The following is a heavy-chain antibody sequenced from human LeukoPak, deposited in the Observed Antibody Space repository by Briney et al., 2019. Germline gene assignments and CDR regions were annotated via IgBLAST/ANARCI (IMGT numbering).Heavy chain of an antibody. Sequence: GGSLRLSCAASGFAFSSYAMHWVRQAPGKGLEWVAVISYDGSNKYYADSVKGRFTISRDNSKNTLYLQMNSLRAEDTAVYYCARDSDYHLDYWGQGTLVTVSS. V-gene: IGHV3-30-3*01. D-gene: IGHD4-11*01. J-gene: IGHJ4*02. CDR3: ARDSDYHLDY. CDR1: GFAFSSYA. CDR2: ISYDGSNK.